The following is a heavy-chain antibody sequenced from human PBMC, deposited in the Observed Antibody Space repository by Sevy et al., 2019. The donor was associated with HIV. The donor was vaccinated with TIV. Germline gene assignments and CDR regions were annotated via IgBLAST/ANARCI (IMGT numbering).Heavy chain of an antibody. Sequence: GGSLRLSCAXXXXTFSSXSMNWVRQAPGKGLEWVSYISSSSSTIYYADSVKGRFTISRDNAKNSLYLQMNSLRDEDTAVYYCARDTAPLTPFXXWGQGTLVTVSS. CDR1: XXTFSSXS. CDR2: ISSSSSTI. J-gene: IGHJ4*02. D-gene: IGHD7-27*01. CDR3: ARDTAPLTPFXX. V-gene: IGHV3-48*02.